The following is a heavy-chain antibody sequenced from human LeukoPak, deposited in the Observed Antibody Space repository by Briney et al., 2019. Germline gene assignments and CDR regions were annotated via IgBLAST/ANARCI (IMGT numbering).Heavy chain of an antibody. CDR3: AREHYFYYMDG. CDR2: VNQGGTEK. J-gene: IGHJ6*03. Sequence: GGSLRLSCAASGFTFSSQWMSWVRQAPGKGLEWVANVNQGGTEKYYVDSVKGRFTISRDNAGNSLYLQMNSLRAEDTAVYYCAREHYFYYMDGWGKGTTVTVSS. CDR1: GFTFSSQW. V-gene: IGHV3-7*01.